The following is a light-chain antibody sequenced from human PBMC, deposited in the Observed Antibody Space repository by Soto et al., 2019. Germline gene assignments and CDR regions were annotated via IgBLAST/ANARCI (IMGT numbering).Light chain of an antibody. CDR1: RSNIGADYE. CDR3: QSYDSTLKGCV. J-gene: IGLJ1*01. Sequence: QSVLTQPPSVSWAPVQRVTIACTGGRSNIGADYEVHWYQQLPGTAPKLLIYGNTNRPSGVPDRFSGSKSGSSASLAITGLQAEDEAEYYCQSYDSTLKGCVFGTGTKLTVL. CDR2: GNT. V-gene: IGLV1-40*01.